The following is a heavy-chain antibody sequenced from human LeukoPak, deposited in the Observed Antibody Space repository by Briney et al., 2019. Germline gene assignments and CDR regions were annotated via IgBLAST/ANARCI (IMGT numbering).Heavy chain of an antibody. Sequence: GGSLRLSCAASGFTFSSYGMHWVRQAPGKGLEWVAFIRYDGSNKYYADSVKGRFTISRGNSKNTLYLQMNSLRAEDTAVYYCAKEGEVRSSGFVYWGQGTLVTVSS. D-gene: IGHD6-19*01. CDR1: GFTFSSYG. CDR3: AKEGEVRSSGFVY. CDR2: IRYDGSNK. J-gene: IGHJ4*02. V-gene: IGHV3-30*02.